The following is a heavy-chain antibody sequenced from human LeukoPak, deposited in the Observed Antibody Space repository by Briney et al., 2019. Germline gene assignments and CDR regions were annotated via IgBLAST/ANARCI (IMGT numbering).Heavy chain of an antibody. Sequence: KPSETLSLTCTVSGGSISSYYWSWIRQPPGKGLEWIGYIYYSGSTNYNPSLKSRVTISVDTSKNQFSLKLSSVTAADTAVYYCASGGSSWYYFDYWGQGTLVTVSS. V-gene: IGHV4-59*08. CDR3: ASGGSSWYYFDY. D-gene: IGHD6-13*01. CDR2: IYYSGST. CDR1: GGSISSYY. J-gene: IGHJ4*02.